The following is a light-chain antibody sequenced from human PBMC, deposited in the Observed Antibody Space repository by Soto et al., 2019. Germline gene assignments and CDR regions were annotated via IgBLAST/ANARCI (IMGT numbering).Light chain of an antibody. J-gene: IGLJ1*01. Sequence: QSALTQPPSVSGSPGQSVAISCTGTSSDVGSYNRVSWYQQPPGAAPNLMMYEVSKRPSEVPDRFSGSKSGNTASLTISGLKAEDEADYYCNSYTGSSTYVFGTGTKVTVL. CDR3: NSYTGSSTYV. V-gene: IGLV2-18*02. CDR1: SSDVGSYNR. CDR2: EVS.